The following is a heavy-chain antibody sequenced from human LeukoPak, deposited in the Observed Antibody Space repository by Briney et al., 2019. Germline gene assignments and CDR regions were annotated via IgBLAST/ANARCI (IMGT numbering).Heavy chain of an antibody. CDR2: ISSRGNIM. Sequence: PGGSLRLSCEASGFTLSTFDMNWVRQTPGKGLEWVSSISSRGNIMYYADSVRGRFTISRDSAKNSLYLQMNSLRAEDSAVYYCARRFDLWARGTLVTVSS. V-gene: IGHV3-48*03. CDR1: GFTLSTFD. J-gene: IGHJ2*01. CDR3: ARRFDL.